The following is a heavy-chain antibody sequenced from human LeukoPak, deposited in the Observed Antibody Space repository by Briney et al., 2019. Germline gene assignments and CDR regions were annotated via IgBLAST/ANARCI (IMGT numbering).Heavy chain of an antibody. D-gene: IGHD3-22*01. CDR1: GFTFSSYA. CDR3: AKKGYYDGSGYYMYYFDH. V-gene: IGHV3-23*01. Sequence: GESLRLSCAASGFTFSSYALTWVRQAPGKGLEWVSTVTGGGGGTYYADSVKGRFTISRDNSQDTLYLQMNSLRAEDTAVYYCAKKGYYDGSGYYMYYFDHWGQGTLVTVSS. J-gene: IGHJ4*02. CDR2: VTGGGGGT.